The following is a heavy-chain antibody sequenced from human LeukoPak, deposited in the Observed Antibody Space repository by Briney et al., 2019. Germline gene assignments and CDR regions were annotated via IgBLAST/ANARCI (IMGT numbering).Heavy chain of an antibody. J-gene: IGHJ4*02. D-gene: IGHD4-23*01. Sequence: ASVKASCKASGYTFTSYYMHWVRQAPGQGLEWMGIINPSGGSTSYAQKFQGRVTMTRDTSTSTVYMELSSLRSEDTAVYYCSRDGPGYGGNPTLGYWGQGTLVTVSS. V-gene: IGHV1-46*03. CDR3: SRDGPGYGGNPTLGY. CDR1: GYTFTSYY. CDR2: INPSGGST.